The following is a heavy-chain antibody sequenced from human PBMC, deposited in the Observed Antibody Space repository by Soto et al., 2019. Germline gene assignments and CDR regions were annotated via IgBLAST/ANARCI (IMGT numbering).Heavy chain of an antibody. D-gene: IGHD3-3*02. J-gene: IGHJ3*02. Sequence: EVQLVESGGGLVQPGRSLRLSCAASGFTFDDYAMHWVRQAPGKGLEWVSGISRNSGSIGYADSVKGRFTVSRDNAKNSLYLQMDSLRPEDTALYYCAKDPTPVLALPLGGFDIWGQGTMVTVSS. CDR2: ISRNSGSI. CDR1: GFTFDDYA. CDR3: AKDPTPVLALPLGGFDI. V-gene: IGHV3-9*01.